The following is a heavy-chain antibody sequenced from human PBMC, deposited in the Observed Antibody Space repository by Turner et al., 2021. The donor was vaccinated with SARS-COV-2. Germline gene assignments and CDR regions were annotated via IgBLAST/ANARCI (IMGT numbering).Heavy chain of an antibody. CDR2: INPNSGGT. V-gene: IGHV1-2*02. CDR1: GYTFTGYY. CDR3: ARRQLGWGLIDY. D-gene: IGHD2-21*01. Sequence: QVQLVQSGADVKNPGAPVKVSCKASGYTFTGYYMHWVRQDPGQGLECMGWINPNSGGTSYAQKFQGRVTMTRDTSISTAYMELSRLRSDDTAVYYCARRQLGWGLIDYWGQGTLVTVSS. J-gene: IGHJ4*02.